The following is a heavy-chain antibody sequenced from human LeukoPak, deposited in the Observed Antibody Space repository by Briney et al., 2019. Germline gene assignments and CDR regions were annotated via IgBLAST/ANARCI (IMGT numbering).Heavy chain of an antibody. J-gene: IGHJ4*02. CDR2: ISGRADST. Sequence: GGSLRLSCVASGFIFSSYAMTWVRQTPGKGLEWVSGISGRADSTYYADSVKGRFTISRDNSKNTLYLQMNSLRADDTAVYYCAKLTVATFRSLFDSWGQGTLVAVSS. D-gene: IGHD5-12*01. V-gene: IGHV3-23*01. CDR3: AKLTVATFRSLFDS. CDR1: GFIFSSYA.